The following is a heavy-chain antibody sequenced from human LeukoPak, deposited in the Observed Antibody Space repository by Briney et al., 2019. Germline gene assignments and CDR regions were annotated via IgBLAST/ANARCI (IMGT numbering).Heavy chain of an antibody. D-gene: IGHD4-23*01. CDR2: ISGSGGST. J-gene: IGHJ4*02. CDR1: GFTFSSYA. V-gene: IGHV3-23*01. Sequence: PGGSLRLSCAASGFTFSSYAMSWVRQAPGKGLEWVSAISGSGGSTYYADSVKGRFTISRDNSKNTLYLQMNGLRAGDTAVYYCANPHPAYYGRNSLTGQLDYWGQGTLVTVSS. CDR3: ANPHPAYYGRNSLTGQLDY.